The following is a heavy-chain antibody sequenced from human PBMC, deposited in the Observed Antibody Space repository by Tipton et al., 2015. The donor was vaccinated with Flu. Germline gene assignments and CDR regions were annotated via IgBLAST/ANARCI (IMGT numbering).Heavy chain of an antibody. Sequence: SLRLSCAAFGFAYTPYGMHWVRQAPGKGLEWVAMIWSDGSNKYYADSVKGRFTISRDNSNNRLYLQMDNLRADDTAVYYCARDERSCSGSGCYDRVYGLDVWGQGTKVTVSS. D-gene: IGHD2-15*01. CDR2: IWSDGSNK. CDR3: ARDERSCSGSGCYDRVYGLDV. J-gene: IGHJ6*02. CDR1: GFAYTPYG. V-gene: IGHV3-33*01.